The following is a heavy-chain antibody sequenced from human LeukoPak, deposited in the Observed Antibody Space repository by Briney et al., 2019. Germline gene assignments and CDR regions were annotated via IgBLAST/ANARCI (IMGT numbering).Heavy chain of an antibody. Sequence: GRSLRLSCTASGFTFGDYVMNWFRQAPGKGLEWVGFIRSNTYGGTTEFAASVKGRFIISRDDSKSIAYLQMNSLKTEATAVYYCARGVEGGDFDYWGQGTLVTVSS. J-gene: IGHJ4*02. V-gene: IGHV3-49*03. CDR1: GFTFGDYV. D-gene: IGHD2-2*01. CDR2: IRSNTYGGTT. CDR3: ARGVEGGDFDY.